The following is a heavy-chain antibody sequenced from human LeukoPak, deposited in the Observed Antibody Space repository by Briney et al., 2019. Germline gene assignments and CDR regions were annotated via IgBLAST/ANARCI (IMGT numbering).Heavy chain of an antibody. J-gene: IGHJ2*01. V-gene: IGHV1-18*01. CDR1: GYTFNIYG. CDR2: ISASNGDT. Sequence: ASVKVSCKASGYTFNIYGINWARQAPGQGLEWVGWISASNGDTHYAQKLQDRVTMTTDTSTSTAYMELRSLRSDDTAVYYCARDRSGYWYSALWGRGTLVTVSS. D-gene: IGHD1-26*01. CDR3: ARDRSGYWYSAL.